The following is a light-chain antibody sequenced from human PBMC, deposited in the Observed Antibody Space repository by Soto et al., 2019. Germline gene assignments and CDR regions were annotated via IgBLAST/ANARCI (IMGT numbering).Light chain of an antibody. Sequence: QSALTQPASVSGSPGQSIAISCTGTSSDVGGYSYVSWYQQHPGKAPKVMIYEVSNRPSGVSNRFSGSKSGNTASLTISGLQAEDEADYYCSSYTSSRTVVFGGGTKVTVL. CDR3: SSYTSSRTVV. CDR1: SSDVGGYSY. V-gene: IGLV2-14*01. CDR2: EVS. J-gene: IGLJ2*01.